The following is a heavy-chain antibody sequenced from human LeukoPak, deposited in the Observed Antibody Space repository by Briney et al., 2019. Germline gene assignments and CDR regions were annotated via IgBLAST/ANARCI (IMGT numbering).Heavy chain of an antibody. CDR3: ARDPDFSAFDI. CDR2: INPDGTQR. D-gene: IGHD2-21*02. Sequence: GGSLRLSCVASGLTFSSSWMTWVRQAPGKGLECVAHINPDGTQRSYVDSVKGRFTIARDNTENTLYLQMNSLRADDTAVYYCARDPDFSAFDIWGQGTMVTVSS. CDR1: GLTFSSSW. J-gene: IGHJ3*02. V-gene: IGHV3-7*01.